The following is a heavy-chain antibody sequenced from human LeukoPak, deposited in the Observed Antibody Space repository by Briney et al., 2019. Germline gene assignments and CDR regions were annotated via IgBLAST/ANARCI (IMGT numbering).Heavy chain of an antibody. J-gene: IGHJ6*03. CDR1: GGTFSSYA. CDR3: ANLGLVATGDDYMDV. V-gene: IGHV1-69*13. D-gene: IGHD6-19*01. Sequence: GASVKVSCNASGGTFSSYAISWVRQAPGQGLEWMGAIIPIFGTANYAQKFQGRVTITADESTSTAYMGLSSLRSEDTAVYYCANLGLVATGDDYMDVWGKGTTVTISS. CDR2: IIPIFGTA.